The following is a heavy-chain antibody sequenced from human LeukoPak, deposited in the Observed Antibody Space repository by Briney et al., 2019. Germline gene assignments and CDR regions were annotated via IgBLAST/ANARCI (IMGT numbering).Heavy chain of an antibody. D-gene: IGHD6-19*01. Sequence: ASVKVSCKVSGYTLTELYMHWVRQAPGKGLEWMGGFDPGDGETIYAQKFQGRVTMTEDTSTDTAYMELSSLRSEDTAVYYCATDRLAVAGRPSYFDYWGQGTLVTVSS. V-gene: IGHV1-24*01. CDR3: ATDRLAVAGRPSYFDY. CDR2: FDPGDGET. CDR1: GYTLTELY. J-gene: IGHJ4*02.